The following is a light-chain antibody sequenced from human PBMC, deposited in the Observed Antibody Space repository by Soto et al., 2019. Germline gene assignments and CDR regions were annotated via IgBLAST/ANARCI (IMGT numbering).Light chain of an antibody. CDR3: LQSKSFPLT. V-gene: IGKV1-12*01. CDR1: QDINSW. CDR2: IAS. Sequence: DIQMTQSPSSVSASVGDRVTITCRASQDINSWLTWYQQKPGKAPKVLIYIASRLQPGVPSRFSGRGSGTDFSLTISNLQPEDFATYFCLQSKSFPLTFGGGTKVEIK. J-gene: IGKJ4*01.